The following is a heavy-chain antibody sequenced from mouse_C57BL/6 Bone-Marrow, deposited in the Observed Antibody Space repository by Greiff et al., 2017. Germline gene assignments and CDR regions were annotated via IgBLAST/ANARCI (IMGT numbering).Heavy chain of an antibody. CDR3: ARRTTVAGYFDV. CDR2: INPYNGGT. D-gene: IGHD1-1*01. CDR1: GYTFTDYY. J-gene: IGHJ1*03. Sequence: EVQLQQSGPVLVKPGASVKMSCKASGYTFTDYYMNWVKQSHGKSLEWIGVINPYNGGTSYNQKFKGKATLTVDTSSSTAYMELNSLTSEDSAVYYCARRTTVAGYFDVWGTGTTVTVSS. V-gene: IGHV1-19*01.